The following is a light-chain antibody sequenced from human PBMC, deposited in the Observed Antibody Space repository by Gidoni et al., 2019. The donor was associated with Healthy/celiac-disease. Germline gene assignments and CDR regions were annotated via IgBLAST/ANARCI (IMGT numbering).Light chain of an antibody. Sequence: SYVLTQPPSVSVAPGKTARITCGGNNIGSKGVHWYQQKPGQAPVLVVYDDSDRPSGPPERFSGSNSGNTATLTISRVEAGDEADYYCQVWDSSSDHPVFGGGTKLTVL. CDR2: DDS. V-gene: IGLV3-21*03. J-gene: IGLJ3*02. CDR3: QVWDSSSDHPV. CDR1: NIGSKG.